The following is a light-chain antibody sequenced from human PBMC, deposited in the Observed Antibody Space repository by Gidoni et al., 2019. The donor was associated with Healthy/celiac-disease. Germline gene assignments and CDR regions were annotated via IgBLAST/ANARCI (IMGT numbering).Light chain of an antibody. CDR2: AAS. CDR3: QQSYSTPRFT. CDR1: QSISSY. V-gene: IGKV1-39*01. J-gene: IGKJ3*01. Sequence: DLQMTQSPSSLSASVGDRVTITCRASQSISSYLNWYQQKPGKAPKLLIYAASSLQSGVPSRFSGSGSGTEFTLTISSLQPEDFATYYCQQSYSTPRFTFGPGTKVDIK.